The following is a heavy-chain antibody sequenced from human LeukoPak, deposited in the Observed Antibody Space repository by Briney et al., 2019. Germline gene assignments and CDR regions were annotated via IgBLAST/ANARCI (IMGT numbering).Heavy chain of an antibody. D-gene: IGHD3-22*01. Sequence: QPGGSLRLSCAASGFTFSSYWMHWVRQAPGKGLEWVSLISGDGGSTFYADPVKGRFTISRDNSKNSLYLQMSSLRIEDTALYYCARESESSGWYDFWGQGTLVTVSS. V-gene: IGHV3-43*02. CDR1: GFTFSSYW. CDR3: ARESESSGWYDF. CDR2: ISGDGGST. J-gene: IGHJ5*01.